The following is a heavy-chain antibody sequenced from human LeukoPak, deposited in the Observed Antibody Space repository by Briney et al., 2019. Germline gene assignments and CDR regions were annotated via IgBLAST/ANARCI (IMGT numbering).Heavy chain of an antibody. D-gene: IGHD4/OR15-4a*01. CDR2: IYPGGDI. V-gene: IGHV3-53*01. J-gene: IGHJ3*02. CDR1: EVTVTSNY. Sequence: PGGSLRLSCAASEVTVTSNYLSWVRQAPGKGLQWVSVIYPGGDIYYADSVKGRFIISRDNSKNTLSLQMNSLTADDTAVYYCVRGPRYYHDSGFHYGVFDIWGQGTVVTVSS. CDR3: VRGPRYYHDSGFHYGVFDI.